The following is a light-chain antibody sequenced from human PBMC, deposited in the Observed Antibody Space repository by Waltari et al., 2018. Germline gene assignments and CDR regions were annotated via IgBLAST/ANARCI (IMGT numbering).Light chain of an antibody. CDR1: QSVLYSSNNKNF. Sequence: DIVMTQSPDSLSVSLGERATINCKSSQSVLYSSNNKNFVAWYQQKPGQPPKLLIYWASTRQSGVPYRFSGSGSGTDFTLTISSLQAEDVAVYYCQQYYSTPWTFGQGTKVETK. CDR2: WAS. CDR3: QQYYSTPWT. V-gene: IGKV4-1*01. J-gene: IGKJ1*01.